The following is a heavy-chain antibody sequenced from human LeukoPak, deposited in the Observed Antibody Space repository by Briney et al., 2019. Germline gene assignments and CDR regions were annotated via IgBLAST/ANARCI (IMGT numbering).Heavy chain of an antibody. J-gene: IGHJ4*02. CDR2: ISYDGSNK. V-gene: IGHV3-30-3*01. Sequence: PGGSLRLSCAAAGFTFSSYAMHWVRQAPGKGLELGAVISYDGSNKYYADSVKGRFTISRDNSKNTLYLQMNSLRAEDTAVYYCARDFEWLRSGYFDYWGQGTLVTVSS. D-gene: IGHD5-12*01. CDR1: GFTFSSYA. CDR3: ARDFEWLRSGYFDY.